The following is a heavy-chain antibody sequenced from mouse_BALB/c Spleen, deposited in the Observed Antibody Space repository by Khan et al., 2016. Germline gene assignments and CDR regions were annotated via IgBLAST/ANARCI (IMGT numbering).Heavy chain of an antibody. CDR1: GYTFTSYW. J-gene: IGHJ2*01. CDR3: AREDWDEGDYFDY. D-gene: IGHD4-1*01. V-gene: IGHV1S41*01. Sequence: DLVKPGASVKLSCKASGYTFTSYWINWIKQRPGQGLEWIGRIAPGSGSTYYNEMFKGKATLTVDTSSSTAYIQLSSLSSEDSAVYCCAREDWDEGDYFDYWGQGTTRTVSS. CDR2: IAPGSGST.